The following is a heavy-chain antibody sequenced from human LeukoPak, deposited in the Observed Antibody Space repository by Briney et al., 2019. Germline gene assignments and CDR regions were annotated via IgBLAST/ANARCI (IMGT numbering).Heavy chain of an antibody. D-gene: IGHD3-3*01. CDR2: IIPILGIA. V-gene: IGHV1-69*04. Sequence: GASVKVPCKASGGTFSSYAISWVRQAPGQGLEWMGRIIPILGIANYAQKFQGRVTITADKSTSTAYMELSSLRSEDTAVYYCAKNLLLLEWLSPLDYWGQGTLVTVSS. CDR1: GGTFSSYA. CDR3: AKNLLLLEWLSPLDY. J-gene: IGHJ4*02.